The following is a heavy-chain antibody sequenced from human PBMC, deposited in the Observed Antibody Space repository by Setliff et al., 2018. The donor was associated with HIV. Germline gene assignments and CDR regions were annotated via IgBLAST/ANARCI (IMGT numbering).Heavy chain of an antibody. J-gene: IGHJ3*02. CDR3: ARVGPVLRYFDWLFQSNAFDI. CDR2: ISAYNGNT. CDR1: GYTFTSYG. D-gene: IGHD3-9*01. Sequence: GASVKVSCKASGYTFTSYGISWVRQAPGQGLEWMGWISAYNGNTNYAQKLQGRVTMTTDTSTSTAYMELRSLRSDDTAVYYCARVGPVLRYFDWLFQSNAFDIWGQGTMVTVS. V-gene: IGHV1-18*01.